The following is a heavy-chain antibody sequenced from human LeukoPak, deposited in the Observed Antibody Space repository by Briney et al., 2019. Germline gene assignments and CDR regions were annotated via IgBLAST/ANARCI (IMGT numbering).Heavy chain of an antibody. Sequence: GGSLRLSCAASGFAFSSYSMNWVRQAPGKGLQWVSSITPSSNYIYYADSVKGRFTISRDNAKNSLYLQMNSLRAEDTAVYYCAKERDYAEDMDVWGKGTTVTVSS. CDR3: AKERDYAEDMDV. CDR2: ITPSSNYI. V-gene: IGHV3-21*01. CDR1: GFAFSSYS. J-gene: IGHJ6*03. D-gene: IGHD4-17*01.